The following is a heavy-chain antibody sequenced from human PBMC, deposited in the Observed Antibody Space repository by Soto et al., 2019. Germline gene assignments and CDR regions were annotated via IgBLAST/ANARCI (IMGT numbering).Heavy chain of an antibody. J-gene: IGHJ4*02. CDR1: GFTFGDYA. CDR2: IRSKAYGGTT. CDR3: TRGRYFDWLLFFLFDY. V-gene: IGHV3-49*03. Sequence: GGSLRLSCTASGFTFGDYAMSWFRQAPGKGLEWVGFIRSKAYGGTTEYAASVKGRFTISRDDSKSIAYLQMNSLKTEDTAVYYCTRGRYFDWLLFFLFDYWGQGTLVTVSS. D-gene: IGHD3-9*01.